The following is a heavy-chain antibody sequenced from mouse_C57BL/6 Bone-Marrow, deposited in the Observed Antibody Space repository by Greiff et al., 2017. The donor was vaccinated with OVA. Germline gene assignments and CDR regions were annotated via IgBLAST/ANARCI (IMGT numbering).Heavy chain of an antibody. CDR2: IHPSDSDT. D-gene: IGHD2-3*01. Sequence: QVQLQQPGAELVKPGASVKVSCKASGYTFTSYWMHWVKQRPGQGLEWIGRIHPSDSDTNYNQKFKGKATLTVDKSSSTAYMQLSRLTSEDSAVYYCAMGASGYSYWYFDVWGTGTTGTVSS. CDR3: AMGASGYSYWYFDV. CDR1: GYTFTSYW. J-gene: IGHJ1*03. V-gene: IGHV1-74*01.